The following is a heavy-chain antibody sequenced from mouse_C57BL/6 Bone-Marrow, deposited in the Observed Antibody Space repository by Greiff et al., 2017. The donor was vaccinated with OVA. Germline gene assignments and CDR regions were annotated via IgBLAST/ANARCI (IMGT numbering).Heavy chain of an antibody. CDR2: ISDGGSYT. Sequence: VHLVESGGGLVKPGGSLKLSCAASGFTFSSYAMSWVRQTPEKRLEWVATISDGGSYTYYPDNVKGRFTISRDNAKNNLYLQMSHLKSEDTAMYYCAREVLGYYFDYWGQGTTLTVSS. CDR1: GFTFSSYA. CDR3: AREVLGYYFDY. D-gene: IGHD2-14*01. J-gene: IGHJ2*01. V-gene: IGHV5-4*01.